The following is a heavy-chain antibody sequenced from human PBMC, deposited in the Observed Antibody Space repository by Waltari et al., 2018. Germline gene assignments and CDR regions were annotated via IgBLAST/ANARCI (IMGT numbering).Heavy chain of an antibody. CDR3: ARXEXTAXVKYYYYYGMDX. D-gene: IGHD5-18*01. CDR2: IYYSGST. V-gene: IGHV4-39*01. CDR1: GGSXSSSSYY. Sequence: QLXLQXXXPGLVKPXETXXLTCXVSGGSXSSSSYYWGXIRQPPGKGLEWIGSIYYSGSTYYNPSXKSRVTISVDXSKNQFSLKLSSVTAADXAVYYCARXEXTAXVKYYYYYGMDXWGQGTTVTVSS. J-gene: IGHJ6*02.